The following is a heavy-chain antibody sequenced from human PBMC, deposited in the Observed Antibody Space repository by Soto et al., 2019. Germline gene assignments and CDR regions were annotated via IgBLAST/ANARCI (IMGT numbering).Heavy chain of an antibody. CDR3: ARHYSSGSRNWFDP. CDR1: GGSINSSSYF. J-gene: IGHJ5*02. V-gene: IGHV4-39*01. D-gene: IGHD6-19*01. Sequence: PSETLSLTCSVSGGSINSSSYFWGWVRQPPGKGLEWIGSIYYSGSTYYKPSLRSRVNISVDTSKNQFSLKLSSVTAADTAVFYCARHYSSGSRNWFDPWGQGTLVTVS. CDR2: IYYSGST.